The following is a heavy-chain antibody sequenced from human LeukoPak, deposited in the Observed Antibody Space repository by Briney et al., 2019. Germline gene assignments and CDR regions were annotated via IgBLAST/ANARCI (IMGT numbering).Heavy chain of an antibody. V-gene: IGHV1-46*01. CDR3: ARAYHLSGSHTGPWDY. Sequence: ASVKVSCKASGYAFTSYYMHWVRQAPGQGLEWMGIINPSGGSTSYAQKFQGRVTMTRDTSTSTVYMELSSLRSEDTAVYYCARAYHLSGSHTGPWDYWGQGTLVTVSS. J-gene: IGHJ4*02. D-gene: IGHD3-22*01. CDR1: GYAFTSYY. CDR2: INPSGGST.